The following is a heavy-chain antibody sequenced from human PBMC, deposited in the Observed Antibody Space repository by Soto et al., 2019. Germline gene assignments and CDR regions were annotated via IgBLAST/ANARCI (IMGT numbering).Heavy chain of an antibody. V-gene: IGHV3-53*01. D-gene: IGHD3-22*01. J-gene: IGHJ3*01. CDR2: IYSGGST. CDR3: ARDQLYYNDISGRPLNAFDV. CDR1: GFTVSSNY. Sequence: GGFMRLSCAAAGFTVSSNYMSWVRPAPGKGLEWVSVIYSGGSTYYADSVKGRFTISRDDAKNSLYLQMNSLRAEDTAVYYCARDQLYYNDISGRPLNAFDVWGQGTMVTVSS.